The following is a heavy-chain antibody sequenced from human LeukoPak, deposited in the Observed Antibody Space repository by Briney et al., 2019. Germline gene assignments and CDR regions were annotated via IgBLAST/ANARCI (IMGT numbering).Heavy chain of an antibody. J-gene: IGHJ3*02. Sequence: KSGGSLRLSCAASGFTFSSYSMNWVRQAPGKGLEWVSSISSSSSYIYYADSVKGRFTISRDNAKNSLYLQMNSLRAEDTAVYYCARSGPLSYDILTGYRAFDIWGQGTMVTVSS. V-gene: IGHV3-21*01. CDR2: ISSSSSYI. D-gene: IGHD3-9*01. CDR3: ARSGPLSYDILTGYRAFDI. CDR1: GFTFSSYS.